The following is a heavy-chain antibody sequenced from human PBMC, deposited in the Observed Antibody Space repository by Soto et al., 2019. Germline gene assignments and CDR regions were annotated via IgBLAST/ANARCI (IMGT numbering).Heavy chain of an antibody. CDR1: GFTFDDYA. CDR2: ISWNSGSI. CDR3: AKDIIPYCSSTSCYSPYYYYGMDV. D-gene: IGHD2-2*02. V-gene: IGHV3-9*01. J-gene: IGHJ6*02. Sequence: GGSLRLSCAASGFTFDDYAMHWVRQAPGKGLEWVSGISWNSGSIGYADSVKGRFTISRDNAKNSLYLQMNSLRAEDTALYYCAKDIIPYCSSTSCYSPYYYYGMDVWGQGTTVTVSS.